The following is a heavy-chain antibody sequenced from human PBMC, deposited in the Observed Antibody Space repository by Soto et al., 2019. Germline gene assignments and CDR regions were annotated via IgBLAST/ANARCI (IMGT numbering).Heavy chain of an antibody. V-gene: IGHV1-58*01. D-gene: IGHD5-18*01. J-gene: IGHJ4*02. CDR3: AAGPSSGYSYGGDY. CDR1: VFTFTSSA. CDR2: IVVGSGNT. Sequence: SVKVSCKASVFTFTSSAVQWVRQARGQRLEWIGWIVVGSGNTNYAQKFQERVTITRDMSTSTAYMELSSLRSEDTAVYYCAAGPSSGYSYGGDYWGQGTLVTVSS.